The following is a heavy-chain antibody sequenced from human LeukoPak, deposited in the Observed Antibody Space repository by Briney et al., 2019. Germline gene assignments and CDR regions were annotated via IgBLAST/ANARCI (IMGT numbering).Heavy chain of an antibody. J-gene: IGHJ6*02. Sequence: SVKVSCKASGYTFTSYGVSWVRQAPGQGLEWMGRIIPILGIANYAQKFQGRVTITADKSTSTAYMELSSLRSEDTAVYYCARIAVAGTLYGMDVWGQGTTVTVSS. V-gene: IGHV1-69*04. CDR3: ARIAVAGTLYGMDV. CDR2: IIPILGIA. D-gene: IGHD6-19*01. CDR1: GYTFTSYG.